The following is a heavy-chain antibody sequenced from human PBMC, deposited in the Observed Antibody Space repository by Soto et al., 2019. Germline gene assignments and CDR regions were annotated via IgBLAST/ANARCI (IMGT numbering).Heavy chain of an antibody. V-gene: IGHV4-30-2*05. Sequence: SETLSLTCAVSGGSISSGGYSWSWIRQPPGKGLEWIGYFYHSGSAYYKPSLRSRVTISLDTSKNQFSLNLRSVTDADTAIYYCAREETGNDALDIWGQGTLVTVSS. CDR2: FYHSGSA. D-gene: IGHD1-1*01. CDR1: GGSISSGGYS. J-gene: IGHJ3*02. CDR3: AREETGNDALDI.